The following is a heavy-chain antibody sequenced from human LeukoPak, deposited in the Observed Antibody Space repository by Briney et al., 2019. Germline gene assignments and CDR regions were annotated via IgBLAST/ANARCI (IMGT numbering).Heavy chain of an antibody. V-gene: IGHV4-61*02. J-gene: IGHJ4*02. CDR2: LYTSGTT. CDR1: GASITSGSYY. CDR3: ARGRAMAAGRFFFDF. Sequence: PSETLSLTCTVSGASITSGSYYWSWIRQPAGKGLEWIGRLYTSGTTNANPSLKSRVSISVETSENQFSLRLSSVTAADTAVYYCARGRAMAAGRFFFDFWGQGTLVAVSS. D-gene: IGHD6-13*01.